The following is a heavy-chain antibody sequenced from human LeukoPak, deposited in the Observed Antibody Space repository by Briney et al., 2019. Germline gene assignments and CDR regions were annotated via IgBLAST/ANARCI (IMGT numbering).Heavy chain of an antibody. D-gene: IGHD3-22*01. CDR3: ARDMGITMIVVVITRASWFDP. Sequence: ASVKVSCKASGYTFTSYYMHWVRQAPGQGLEWMGIINPSGGSTSYAQKFQGRVTMTRDTSISTAYMELSRLRSDDTAVYYCARDMGITMIVVVITRASWFDPWGQGTLVTVSS. CDR1: GYTFTSYY. CDR2: INPSGGST. V-gene: IGHV1-46*01. J-gene: IGHJ5*02.